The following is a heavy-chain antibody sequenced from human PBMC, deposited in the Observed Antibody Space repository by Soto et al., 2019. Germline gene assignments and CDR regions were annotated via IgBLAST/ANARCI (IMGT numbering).Heavy chain of an antibody. J-gene: IGHJ4*02. CDR3: AIPTYYYDSSGPPAN. Sequence: EVQLVESGGGLVQPGGSLRLSCAASGFTFRPYSMNWVRQAPGTGLEWVSYISSSSSTIFYTDSVKGRFTVSRDNAKNTLYLQMNSLREEDTAVYYGAIPTYYYDSSGPPANWGQGTLVTVSS. CDR1: GFTFRPYS. D-gene: IGHD3-22*01. V-gene: IGHV3-48*02. CDR2: ISSSSSTI.